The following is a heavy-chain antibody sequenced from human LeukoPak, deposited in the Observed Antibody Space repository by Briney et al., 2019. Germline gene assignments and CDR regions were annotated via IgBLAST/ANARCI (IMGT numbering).Heavy chain of an antibody. CDR3: ARDFLADAFDI. CDR1: GYTFTGYY. J-gene: IGHJ3*02. CDR2: INPNSGGT. D-gene: IGHD3-3*01. V-gene: IGHV1-2*02. Sequence: APVKVSCKASGYTFTGYYMHWVRQAPGQGLEWRGWINPNSGGTNYAQKFQGRVTMTRDTSISTAYMELSRLRSDDTAVYYCARDFLADAFDIWGQGTMVTVSS.